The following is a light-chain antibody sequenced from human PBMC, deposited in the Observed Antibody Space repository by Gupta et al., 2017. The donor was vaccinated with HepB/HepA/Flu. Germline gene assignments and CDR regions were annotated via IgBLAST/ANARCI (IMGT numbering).Light chain of an antibody. J-gene: IGLJ1*01. CDR3: CSYAGSPYV. CDR1: SSDVGGYNY. V-gene: IGLV2-11*01. Sequence: SALTQPRSMSGSPGQSVTISCTGTSSDVGGYNYVSWYQQHPGKAPKLMIYEVIKRPSGVPDRFSGSKSGNTASLTIAGLQAEDEADYYCCSYAGSPYVFGTGTEVTVL. CDR2: EVI.